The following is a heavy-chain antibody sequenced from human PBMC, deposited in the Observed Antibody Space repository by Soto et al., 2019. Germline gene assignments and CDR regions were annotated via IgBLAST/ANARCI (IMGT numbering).Heavy chain of an antibody. V-gene: IGHV3-21*01. CDR1: XXXFSSYS. D-gene: IGHD3-16*02. J-gene: IGHJ4*02. Sequence: SXXXSXXXSXXXFSSYSMNXVRKAXGKGLELVSSISSSSSYIYYADSVKGRFTISRDNAKNSLYLQMNSLRAEDTAVFYCARWRIWGSYRLLDYWGQGTLVTVSS. CDR2: ISSSSSYI. CDR3: ARWRIWGSYRLLDY.